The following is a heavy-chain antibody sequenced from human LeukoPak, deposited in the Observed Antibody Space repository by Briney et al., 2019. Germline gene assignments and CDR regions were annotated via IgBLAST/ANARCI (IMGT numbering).Heavy chain of an antibody. Sequence: GKSLRLSCAVSGFNFSSFGMHWVRQAPGKGLEWLAFILFDGSNTCYADSVKGRFTTSRDNSKNTLYLHVNSLRADDTAVYYCAKGRAKYYYDSTAYYILDFWGQGTLVTVSS. CDR2: ILFDGSNT. D-gene: IGHD3-22*01. CDR3: AKGRAKYYYDSTAYYILDF. V-gene: IGHV3-30*18. CDR1: GFNFSSFG. J-gene: IGHJ4*02.